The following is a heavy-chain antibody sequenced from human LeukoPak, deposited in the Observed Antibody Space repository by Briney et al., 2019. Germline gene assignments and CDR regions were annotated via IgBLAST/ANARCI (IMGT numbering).Heavy chain of an antibody. V-gene: IGHV3-23*01. J-gene: IGHJ4*02. CDR3: AKDFGSGSGTYYYFDY. D-gene: IGHD3-10*01. Sequence: GGSLRLSCAASGFTFSSYAMSWVRQAPGKGLEWVSAISGSGGSTYYADSVKGRFTISRDNSKNMLYLQMSSLRADDTAVYYCAKDFGSGSGTYYYFDYWGRGTLVTVSS. CDR1: GFTFSSYA. CDR2: ISGSGGST.